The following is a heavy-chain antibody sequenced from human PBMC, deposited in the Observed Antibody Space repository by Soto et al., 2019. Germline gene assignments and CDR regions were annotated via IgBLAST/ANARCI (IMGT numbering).Heavy chain of an antibody. CDR3: ARGSYDSSGRGWFDP. D-gene: IGHD3-22*01. V-gene: IGHV1-3*01. Sequence: APVNVAWKASGYTLTNDVSGWVRQDTGQGLEWLGWISACNGDTKYSQKFQGRVTITRDTSTSTAYMELSSLRSEDTAVYYCARGSYDSSGRGWFDPWGQGTLVTVSS. CDR2: ISACNGDT. J-gene: IGHJ5*02. CDR1: GYTLTNDV.